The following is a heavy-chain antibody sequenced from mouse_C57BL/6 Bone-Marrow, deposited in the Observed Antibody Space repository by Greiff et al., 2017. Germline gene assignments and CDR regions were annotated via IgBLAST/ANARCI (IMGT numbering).Heavy chain of an antibody. Sequence: QVQLQQPGAELVKPGASVKLSCKASGYTFTSYWMHWVKQRPGQGLEWIGMIHPNSGSTNYNEKFKSKATLTVDKSSSTAYMQLSSLTSEDSAVYYCAERGNYVYRRGAVDYWGQGTSVTVSS. D-gene: IGHD1-1*02. CDR2: IHPNSGST. CDR3: AERGNYVYRRGAVDY. J-gene: IGHJ4*01. V-gene: IGHV1-64*01. CDR1: GYTFTSYW.